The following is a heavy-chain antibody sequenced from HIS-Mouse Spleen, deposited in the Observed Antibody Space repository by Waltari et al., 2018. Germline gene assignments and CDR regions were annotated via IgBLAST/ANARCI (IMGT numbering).Heavy chain of an antibody. V-gene: IGHV3-30*03. CDR2: ISYDGSNK. CDR1: GCTFSLHG. CDR3: EGVYGSGSYYFDY. J-gene: IGHJ4*02. Sequence: QVQLVESGGAVVQRGRYLGVSRSAPGCTFSLHGMPWVRQAPGKGLEWVAVISYDGSNKYYADSVKGRFTISRDNSKNTLYLQMNSLRAEDTAVYYCEGVYGSGSYYFDYWGQGTLVTVSS. D-gene: IGHD3-10*01.